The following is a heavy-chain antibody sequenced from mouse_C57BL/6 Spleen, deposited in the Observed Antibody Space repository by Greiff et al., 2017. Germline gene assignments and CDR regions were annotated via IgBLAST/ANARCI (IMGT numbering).Heavy chain of an antibody. CDR2: INPSTGGT. Sequence: VQLQQSGPELVKPGASVKISCKASGYSFTGYYMNWVKQSPEKSLEWIGEINPSTGGTTYNQKFKAKATLTVDKSSSTAYMQLKSLTSEDSAVYYCARRGSSYPYYYAMDYWGQGTSVTVSS. CDR1: GYSFTGYY. D-gene: IGHD1-1*01. J-gene: IGHJ4*01. CDR3: ARRGSSYPYYYAMDY. V-gene: IGHV1-42*01.